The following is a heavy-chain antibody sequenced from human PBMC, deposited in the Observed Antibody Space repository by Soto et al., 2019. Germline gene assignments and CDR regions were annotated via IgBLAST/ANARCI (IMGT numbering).Heavy chain of an antibody. D-gene: IGHD2-15*01. CDR2: IYSGGST. CDR3: ARRGGYCSGGSCAYFFAY. V-gene: IGHV3-66*02. CDR1: GFTVSSNY. Sequence: GGSLRLSCAASGFTVSSNYMIWVRQAPGKGLEWVSVIYSGGSTYYADSVKVRFTISRDNFKNTLYLQMISLRADDASVLSWARRGGYCSGGSCAYFFAYWGQGTLVSVSS. J-gene: IGHJ4*02.